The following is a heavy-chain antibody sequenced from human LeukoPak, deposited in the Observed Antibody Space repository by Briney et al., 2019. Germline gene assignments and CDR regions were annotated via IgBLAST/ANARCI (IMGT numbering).Heavy chain of an antibody. Sequence: SETLSLTCTVSGGSISSSSYYLGRIRQPPGKGLEWIGSIYYSGSTYYNPSLKSRVTISVDTSKNQFSLKLSSVTAADTAVYYCARHSTSYYDFWSGYYDAFDIWGQGTMVTVSS. J-gene: IGHJ3*02. CDR2: IYYSGST. CDR1: GGSISSSSYY. CDR3: ARHSTSYYDFWSGYYDAFDI. D-gene: IGHD3-3*01. V-gene: IGHV4-39*01.